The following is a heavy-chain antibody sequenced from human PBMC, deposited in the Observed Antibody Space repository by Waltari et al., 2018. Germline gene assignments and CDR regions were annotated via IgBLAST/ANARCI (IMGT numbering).Heavy chain of an antibody. Sequence: EVQLVESGGGLVKPGGSLRLSWAASVFTFRSYWMSWVRQAPGKGLEWVANIKQDGSEKYYVDSVKGRFTISRDNAKNSLYLQMNSLRAEDTAVYYCARDGDSWGQGTLVTVSS. CDR1: VFTFRSYW. CDR2: IKQDGSEK. CDR3: ARDGDS. V-gene: IGHV3-7*01. D-gene: IGHD3-22*01. J-gene: IGHJ4*02.